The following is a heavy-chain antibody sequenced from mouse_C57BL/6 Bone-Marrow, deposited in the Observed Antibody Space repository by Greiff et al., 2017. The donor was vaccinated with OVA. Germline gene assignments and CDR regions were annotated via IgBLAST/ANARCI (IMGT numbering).Heavy chain of an antibody. V-gene: IGHV1-15*01. J-gene: IGHJ3*01. D-gene: IGHD3-2*02. CDR3: TRRGDSSGDEFAH. CDR1: GYTFTDYE. Sequence: QVQLQQSGAELVKPGASVTLSCKASGYTFTDYEMHWVKQTPVHGLEWIGAIDPDTGGTAYNQKFKGKAIMTADKSSSTAYMELRSLTSVDSAVYYCTRRGDSSGDEFAHWGQGTLVTVSA. CDR2: IDPDTGGT.